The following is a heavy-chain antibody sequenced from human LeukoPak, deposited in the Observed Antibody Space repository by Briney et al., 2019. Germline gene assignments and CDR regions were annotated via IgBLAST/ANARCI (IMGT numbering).Heavy chain of an antibody. CDR1: GGSISSYY. D-gene: IGHD1-26*01. CDR2: IYTSGST. J-gene: IGHJ5*02. Sequence: SETLSLTCTVSGGSISSYYWSWIRQPAGKGLEWIGRIYTSGSTNYNPSLKSRVTMSVDTSKNQFSLKLSSVTVADTAVYYCARDVKWELVRWFDPWGQGTLVTVSS. V-gene: IGHV4-4*07. CDR3: ARDVKWELVRWFDP.